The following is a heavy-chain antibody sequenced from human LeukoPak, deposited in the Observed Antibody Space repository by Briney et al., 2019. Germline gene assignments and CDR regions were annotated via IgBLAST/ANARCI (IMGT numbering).Heavy chain of an antibody. V-gene: IGHV3-21*01. CDR3: ARLRRNGDSGGFYYYYDY. CDR1: GFTFTSFS. CDR2: INTVATYI. D-gene: IGHD3-22*01. J-gene: IGHJ4*02. Sequence: GGSLRLSCAASGFTFTSFSLNWVRQAPGKGLEWVSSINTVATYIYYADSVRGRFTISRDSAKNSVYLQMDSLRAEDTGVYYCARLRRNGDSGGFYYYYDYWGQGTLVTDSS.